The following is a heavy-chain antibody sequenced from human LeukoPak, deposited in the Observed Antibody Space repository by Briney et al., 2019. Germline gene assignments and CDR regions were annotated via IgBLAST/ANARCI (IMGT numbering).Heavy chain of an antibody. J-gene: IGHJ4*02. D-gene: IGHD3-22*01. V-gene: IGHV4-59*04. CDR2: IYYSGST. Sequence: SETLSLTCIVSGGSISNYYWSWIRHPPGKGLEWLAYIYYSGSTSYNPSLKSRVTISVDTSKNQFSLKLSSVTAADTAVYYCAGSGYRLDYWGQGTLVTVSS. CDR1: GGSISNYY. CDR3: AGSGYRLDY.